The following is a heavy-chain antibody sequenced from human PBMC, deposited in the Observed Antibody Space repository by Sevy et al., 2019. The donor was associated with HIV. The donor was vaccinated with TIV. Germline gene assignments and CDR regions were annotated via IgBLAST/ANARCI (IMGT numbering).Heavy chain of an antibody. V-gene: IGHV1-18*01. CDR3: ARERGRYDFWSGYYDYYYYGMDV. J-gene: IGHJ6*02. CDR1: SYTFTSYG. CDR2: ISAYNGNT. D-gene: IGHD3-3*01. Sequence: ASVKVSCKASSYTFTSYGISWVRQAPGQGLEWMGWISAYNGNTNYAQKLQGRVTMTTDTSTSTAYMELRSLRSDDTAVYYCARERGRYDFWSGYYDYYYYGMDVWGQGTTVTVSS.